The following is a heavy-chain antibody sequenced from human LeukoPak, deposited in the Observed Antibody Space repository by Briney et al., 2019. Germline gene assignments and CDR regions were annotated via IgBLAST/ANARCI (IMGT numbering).Heavy chain of an antibody. Sequence: GGSLRLSCAASGFTVSSNYMSWVRQAPGKGLEWVGRIKSKTDGGTTDYAAPVKGRFTISRDDSKNTLYLQMNSLKTEDTAVYYCTTDMPVGAEGYWGQGTLVTVSS. V-gene: IGHV3-15*01. CDR3: TTDMPVGAEGY. D-gene: IGHD1-26*01. J-gene: IGHJ4*02. CDR1: GFTVSSNY. CDR2: IKSKTDGGTT.